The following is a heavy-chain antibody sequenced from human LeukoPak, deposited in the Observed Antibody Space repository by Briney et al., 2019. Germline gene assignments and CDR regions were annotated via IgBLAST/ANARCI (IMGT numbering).Heavy chain of an antibody. CDR2: INHSGST. CDR3: ARVSPGVTMIVVVTDAFDI. J-gene: IGHJ3*02. CDR1: GYSISSGYY. D-gene: IGHD3-22*01. V-gene: IGHV4-38-2*02. Sequence: SETLSLTCTVSGYSISSGYYWGWIRQPPGKGLEWIGEINHSGSTNYNPSLKSRVTISVDTSKNQFSLKLSSVTAADTAVYYCARVSPGVTMIVVVTDAFDIWGQGTMVTVSS.